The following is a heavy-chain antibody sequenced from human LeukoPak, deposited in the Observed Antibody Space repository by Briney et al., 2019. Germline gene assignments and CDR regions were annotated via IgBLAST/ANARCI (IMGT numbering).Heavy chain of an antibody. Sequence: PSETLSLTCTVSGGSISSSSYYWGWIRQPPGKGLEWIGSIYYSGSTYYNPSLKSRVTISVDTSKNQFSLKLSSVTAADTAVYYCARQDDILTGYYEDWGQGTLVTVSS. CDR1: GGSISSSSYY. V-gene: IGHV4-39*07. CDR2: IYYSGST. D-gene: IGHD3-9*01. J-gene: IGHJ4*02. CDR3: ARQDDILTGYYED.